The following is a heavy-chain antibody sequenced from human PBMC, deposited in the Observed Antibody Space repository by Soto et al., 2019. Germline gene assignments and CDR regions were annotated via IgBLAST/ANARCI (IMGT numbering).Heavy chain of an antibody. V-gene: IGHV4-30-2*01. D-gene: IGHD2-2*01. CDR3: AXERRGYCSSTSSCWFDP. J-gene: IGHJ5*02. CDR2: IYHSGST. Sequence: TLSLTGAVSGGSISSGGYSWSWIRQPPGKGLEWIGYIYHSGSTYYNPSLKSRVTISVDRSKNQFSLKLSSVPAADTAVSYCAXERRGYCSSTSSCWFDPWGQEALVAVSS. CDR1: GGSISSGGYS.